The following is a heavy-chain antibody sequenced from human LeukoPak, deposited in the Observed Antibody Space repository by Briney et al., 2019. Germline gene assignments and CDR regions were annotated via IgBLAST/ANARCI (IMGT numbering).Heavy chain of an antibody. V-gene: IGHV4-34*01. J-gene: IGHJ4*02. Sequence: SETLSLTCAVYGGSFSGYYWSWIRQPPGKGLEWIGEINHSGSTNYNPSLKSRVTISVDTSKNQFSLKLSSVTAADTAVYYCARLKPKYDYWGQGTLVTVSS. CDR3: ARLKPKYDY. CDR1: GGSFSGYY. CDR2: INHSGST.